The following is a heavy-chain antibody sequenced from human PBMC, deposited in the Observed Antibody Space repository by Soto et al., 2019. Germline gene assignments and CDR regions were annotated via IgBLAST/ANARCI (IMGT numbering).Heavy chain of an antibody. CDR1: GDSFSSSNW. J-gene: IGHJ4*02. CDR3: AREQGYGFDS. Sequence: QVQLQESGPGLVKPSGTLSLTCAVSGDSFSSSNWWHWVGQPPGKGLEWIAEIDHSGSTNYNPSLKSRVTRSADKSKNQFSLKLSSVTAADTAMYYCAREQGYGFDSWGQGTLVTVSS. D-gene: IGHD5-12*01. CDR2: IDHSGST. V-gene: IGHV4-4*02.